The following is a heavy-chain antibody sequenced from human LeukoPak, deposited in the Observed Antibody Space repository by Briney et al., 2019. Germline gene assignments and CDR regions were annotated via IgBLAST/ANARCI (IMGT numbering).Heavy chain of an antibody. CDR3: ARDTGSLAARFFDY. CDR1: GLNVSTNY. CDR2: IYSGGST. D-gene: IGHD2-8*02. J-gene: IGHJ4*02. V-gene: IGHV3-53*01. Sequence: QPGGSLRLSCGASGLNVSTNYLSWVRQAPGKGLEWVSVIYSGGSTYYADSVKGRFTISRDNSKNTLYLQMNSLRAEDTAVYYCARDTGSLAARFFDYWGQGTLVTVSS.